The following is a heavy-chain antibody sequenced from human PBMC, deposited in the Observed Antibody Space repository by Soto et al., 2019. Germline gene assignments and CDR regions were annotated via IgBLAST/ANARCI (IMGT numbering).Heavy chain of an antibody. J-gene: IGHJ6*02. V-gene: IGHV3-9*01. D-gene: IGHD3-16*01. Sequence: SGGSLRLSCAASGFTFGGYGMHWVRQAPGKGLEWVAVIRCNRGSIYYADSVKGRFTISRDNAKNSLYLQMNSLRPEDTALYYCTKARLWGGDGYNSYYYTAMEVWGQGTTVTVSS. CDR2: IRCNRGSI. CDR3: TKARLWGGDGYNSYYYTAMEV. CDR1: GFTFGGYG.